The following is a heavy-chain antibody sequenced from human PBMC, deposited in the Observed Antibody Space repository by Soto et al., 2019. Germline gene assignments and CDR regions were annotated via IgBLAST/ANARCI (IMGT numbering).Heavy chain of an antibody. CDR1: GYTFTGYY. Sequence: ASVKVSCKASGYTFTGYYMHWVRQAPGQGLEWMGWINPNIGGTNYAQKFQGWVTMTRDTSISTAYMELSRLRSDDTAVYYCARGRAAAAFDIWGQGTMVTVSS. J-gene: IGHJ3*02. D-gene: IGHD6-13*01. CDR2: INPNIGGT. V-gene: IGHV1-2*04. CDR3: ARGRAAAAFDI.